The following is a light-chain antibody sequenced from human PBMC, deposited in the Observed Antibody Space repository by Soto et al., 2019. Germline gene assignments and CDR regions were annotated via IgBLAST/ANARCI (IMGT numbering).Light chain of an antibody. CDR1: SSDVGAYNY. Sequence: QSALTQPRSVSGSPGQSVTISCTGTSSDVGAYNYVSWHQQHPGKAPKLVIYDVTQRPSGVPDRFSASKSGITASLTISGLQAEDEADYYCCSYAAGDSFKFGGGTK. CDR2: DVT. J-gene: IGLJ2*01. V-gene: IGLV2-11*01. CDR3: CSYAAGDSFK.